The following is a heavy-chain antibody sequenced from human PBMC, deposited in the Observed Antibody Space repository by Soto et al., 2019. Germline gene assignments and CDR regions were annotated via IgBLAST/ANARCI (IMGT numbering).Heavy chain of an antibody. CDR2: ISYDGSNK. J-gene: IGHJ5*02. V-gene: IGHV3-30-3*01. Sequence: GGSLRLSCAASGFTFSSYAMHWVRQAPGKGLEWVAVISYDGSNKYYADSVKGRFTISRDNSKNTLYLQMNSLRAEDTAAYYCARDPNYYGSGSFEFDPWGQGTLVTVSS. CDR1: GFTFSSYA. CDR3: ARDPNYYGSGSFEFDP. D-gene: IGHD3-10*01.